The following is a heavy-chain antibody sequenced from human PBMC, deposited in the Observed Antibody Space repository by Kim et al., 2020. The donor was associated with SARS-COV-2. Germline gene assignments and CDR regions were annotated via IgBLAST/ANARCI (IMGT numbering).Heavy chain of an antibody. CDR3: ARDGFTGNTGMGVDY. Sequence: GGSLRLSCAASGFTFSSYGMHWVRQAPGKGLEWVAVIWYDGSNKYYADSMKGRFTISRDNSKNTLCLQMNSLRAEDTAVYYCARDGFTGNTGMGVDYWGQGTLVTVSS. V-gene: IGHV3-33*01. J-gene: IGHJ4*02. CDR2: IWYDGSNK. D-gene: IGHD4-17*01. CDR1: GFTFSSYG.